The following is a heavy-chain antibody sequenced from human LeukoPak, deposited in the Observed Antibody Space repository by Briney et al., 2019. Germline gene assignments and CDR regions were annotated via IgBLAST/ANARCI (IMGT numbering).Heavy chain of an antibody. CDR3: ARHTREGASDTPLDY. CDR2: IYPGDSDT. D-gene: IGHD2-15*01. V-gene: IGHV5-51*01. Sequence: NHGESLEISCKGSGYSFTSYWVGWVRQMPGKGLEWMGIIYPGDSDTRYSPSFQGQVTISADKSISTAYLQWSSLKASDTAIYYCARHTREGASDTPLDYWGQGTLVTVSS. CDR1: GYSFTSYW. J-gene: IGHJ4*02.